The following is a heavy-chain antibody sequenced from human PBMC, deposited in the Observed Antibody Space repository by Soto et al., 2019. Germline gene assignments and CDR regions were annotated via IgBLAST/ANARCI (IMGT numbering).Heavy chain of an antibody. CDR1: GGSFSGYY. D-gene: IGHD3-10*01. Sequence: QVQLQQWGAGLLKPSETLSLTCAVYGGSFSGYYWSWIRQPPGKGLEWMGEINHSGSTNYNPSLKSRVTISVDTSKNQFSLKLSSVTAADTAVYYCARSSRITMVRGVIGAYRYWGQGTLVTVSS. CDR2: INHSGST. CDR3: ARSSRITMVRGVIGAYRY. J-gene: IGHJ4*02. V-gene: IGHV4-34*01.